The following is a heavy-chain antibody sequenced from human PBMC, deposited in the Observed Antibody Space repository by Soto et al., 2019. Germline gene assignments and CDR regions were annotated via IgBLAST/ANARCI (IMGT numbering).Heavy chain of an antibody. V-gene: IGHV4-59*01. CDR3: ARGRSGSSPFDY. J-gene: IGHJ4*02. CDR2: IYHSGST. CDR1: GGSISSYY. Sequence: PSETLSLTCTVSGGSISSYYWSWIRQPPGKGLEWIGYIYHSGSTNYSPSLKSRVTISLDTSKNQFSLKLTSVTAADTALYFCARGRSGSSPFDYWGLGTLVTVSS. D-gene: IGHD1-26*01.